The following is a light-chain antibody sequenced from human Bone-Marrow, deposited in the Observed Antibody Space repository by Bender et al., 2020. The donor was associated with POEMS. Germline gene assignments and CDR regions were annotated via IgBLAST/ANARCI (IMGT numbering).Light chain of an antibody. V-gene: IGLV2-14*03. Sequence: SALTKPASWSGPPGRSITTSCTGTGINVVNYNYFSCYHNYPAKVPRLIIYDIGYRPSGVSNRFSGSKSGNTASLTISGLQAEDEADFYCCSYAGSSIWVFGGGTKLTVL. CDR1: GINVVNYNY. CDR2: DIG. CDR3: CSYAGSSIWV. J-gene: IGLJ3*02.